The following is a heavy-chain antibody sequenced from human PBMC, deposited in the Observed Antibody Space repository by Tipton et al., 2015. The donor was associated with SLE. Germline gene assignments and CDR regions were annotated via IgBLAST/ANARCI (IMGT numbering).Heavy chain of an antibody. CDR2: IFYSGST. Sequence: TLSITCTIFGGTIRSQYWSWIRQPPRKGLEWIGYIFYSGSTNYNPSLKSRFTISVNTSKNQFSLKLSSVTAADTAVYYCAREIHVYGANLAFDIWGQGTMVTVSS. CDR1: GGTIRSQY. J-gene: IGHJ3*02. CDR3: AREIHVYGANLAFDI. D-gene: IGHD4-23*01. V-gene: IGHV4-59*11.